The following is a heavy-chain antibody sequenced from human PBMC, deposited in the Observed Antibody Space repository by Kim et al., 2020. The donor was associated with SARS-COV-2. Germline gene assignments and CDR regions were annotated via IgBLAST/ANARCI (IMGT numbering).Heavy chain of an antibody. CDR3: ARSYSSSPWYFDY. V-gene: IGHV4-59*13. CDR1: GGSISSYY. Sequence: SETLSLTCTVSGGSISSYYWSWIRQPPGKGLEWIGYIYYSGSTNYNPSLKSRVTISVDTSKNQFSLKLSSVTAADTAVYYCARSYSSSPWYFDYWGQGTL. D-gene: IGHD6-13*01. J-gene: IGHJ4*02. CDR2: IYYSGST.